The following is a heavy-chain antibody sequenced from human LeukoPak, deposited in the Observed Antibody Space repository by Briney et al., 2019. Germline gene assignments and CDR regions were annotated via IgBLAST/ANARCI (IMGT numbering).Heavy chain of an antibody. J-gene: IGHJ4*02. CDR2: ISSSGSTI. D-gene: IGHD1-26*01. CDR3: ARDFGPSGVIVGAIYYFDY. CDR1: GFTFSSYE. V-gene: IGHV3-48*03. Sequence: PGGSLRLSCAASGFTFSSYEMNWVRQAPGKGLEWVSYISSSGSTIYYADSVKGRFTISRDNAKNSLYLQMNSLRAEDTAVYYCARDFGPSGVIVGAIYYFDYWGQGTLVTVSS.